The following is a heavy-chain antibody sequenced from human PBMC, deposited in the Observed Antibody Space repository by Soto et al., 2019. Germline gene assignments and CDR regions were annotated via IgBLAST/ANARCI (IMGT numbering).Heavy chain of an antibody. CDR3: AKASGGWYFVFGYYYGMDV. V-gene: IGHV3-23*01. J-gene: IGHJ6*02. CDR2: ISGSGGST. CDR1: GFTFSSYA. D-gene: IGHD6-19*01. Sequence: EVQLLESGGGLVQPGGSLRLSCAASGFTFSSYAMSWVRQAPGKGLKWVSAISGSGGSTYYADSVKGRFTISRDNSKNTLYLQMNSLRAEDTAVYYCAKASGGWYFVFGYYYGMDVWGQGTTVTVSS.